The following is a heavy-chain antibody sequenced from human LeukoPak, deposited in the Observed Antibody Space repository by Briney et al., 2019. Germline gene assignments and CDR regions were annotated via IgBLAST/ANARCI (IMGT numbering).Heavy chain of an antibody. V-gene: IGHV3-30*04. CDR1: GFTFSSYS. CDR3: AKETDIVAKGIDY. J-gene: IGHJ4*02. D-gene: IGHD2-15*01. CDR2: ISYDETEK. Sequence: GGSLRLSCAASGFTFSSYSLRWVRQAPGKGLEWVTVISYDETEKYYADSVKGRFTISRDNSKNTLYLQMNSLRAEDTAVYYCAKETDIVAKGIDYWGQGTLVTVSS.